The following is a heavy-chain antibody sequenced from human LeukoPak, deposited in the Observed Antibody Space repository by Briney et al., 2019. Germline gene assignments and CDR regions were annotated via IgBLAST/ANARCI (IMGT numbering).Heavy chain of an antibody. J-gene: IGHJ4*02. CDR1: GYTFTGYY. Sequence: GASVKVSCKASGYTFTGYYMHWVRQAPGQGLEWMGWINPNSGGTNYAQKFQGRVTMTRDTSISTAYMELSRLRSDDTAVYYCARGTLGGWLQLNYWGQGTLVTVSS. CDR2: INPNSGGT. D-gene: IGHD5-24*01. V-gene: IGHV1-2*02. CDR3: ARGTLGGWLQLNY.